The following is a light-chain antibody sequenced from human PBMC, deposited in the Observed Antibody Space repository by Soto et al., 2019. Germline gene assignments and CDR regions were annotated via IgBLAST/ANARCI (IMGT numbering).Light chain of an antibody. J-gene: IGLJ2*01. V-gene: IGLV3-1*01. Sequence: SYELTQPSSVSVSPGQTASITCSGDKLGDRYVCWYQQKPGQSPVLVIYRDSKRPSGIPERFSGSNSGNTATLTISGTQAMDEADYYCQAWDSSTAVFGGGTKLTVL. CDR1: KLGDRY. CDR3: QAWDSSTAV. CDR2: RDS.